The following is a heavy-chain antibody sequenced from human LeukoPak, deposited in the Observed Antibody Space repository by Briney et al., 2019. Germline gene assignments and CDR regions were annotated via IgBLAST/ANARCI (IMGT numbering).Heavy chain of an antibody. V-gene: IGHV4-34*01. Sequence: SETLSLTCAVYGGSFSGYYWSWIRQPPGKGLEWIGEINHSGSTNYNPSLKSRVTISVDTSKNQFSLKLSSVTAADTAVYYCAGGYYYGSGSPSGLFDYWGQGTLVTVSS. CDR2: INHSGST. J-gene: IGHJ4*02. D-gene: IGHD3-10*01. CDR3: AGGYYYGSGSPSGLFDY. CDR1: GGSFSGYY.